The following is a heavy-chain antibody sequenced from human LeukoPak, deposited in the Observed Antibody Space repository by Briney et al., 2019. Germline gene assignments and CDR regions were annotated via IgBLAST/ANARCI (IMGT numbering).Heavy chain of an antibody. D-gene: IGHD5-12*01. J-gene: IGHJ3*02. CDR1: GGSISRYY. CDR3: ARAGSGYDRRAFDI. V-gene: IGHV4-59*01. Sequence: SETLSLTCTVSGGSISRYYWSWIRQPPGKGLEWVGYIYYSGSTNYNPSLKSRVTISVDTSKNQFSLKLSSVTAADTAVYYCARAGSGYDRRAFDIWGQGTMVTVSS. CDR2: IYYSGST.